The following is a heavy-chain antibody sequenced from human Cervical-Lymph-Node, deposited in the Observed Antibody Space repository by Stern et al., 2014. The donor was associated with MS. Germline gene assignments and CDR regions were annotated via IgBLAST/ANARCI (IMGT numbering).Heavy chain of an antibody. CDR3: AGAYCGSSRCYNDLDY. V-gene: IGHV3-33*01. CDR1: GFTFNNYG. CDR2: IWYDGTNK. D-gene: IGHD2-21*01. J-gene: IGHJ4*02. Sequence: QVQLVQSGGGVVQPGRSLRLSCAASGFTFNNYGMHWVRQAPGKGLEWVAFIWYDGTNKYYGDSVKGRFTISRDNSKNTLYLQMNNLRAEDTAVYYCAGAYCGSSRCYNDLDYWGQGILVTVSS.